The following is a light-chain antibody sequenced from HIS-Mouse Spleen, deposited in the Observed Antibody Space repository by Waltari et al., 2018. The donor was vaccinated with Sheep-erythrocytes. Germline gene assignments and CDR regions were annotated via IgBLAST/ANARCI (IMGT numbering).Light chain of an antibody. CDR2: EGS. CDR1: XRAXGSXXX. V-gene: IGLV2-23*01. Sequence: QSALPQPAXGAXSXGPSITXXRTGTXRAXGSXXXVSXYQQHPGKAPKLIIYEGSKRPSGVSHRFSGSKSGNTASLTISGLQAEDEADYYCCSYAGSSTPWVXGGGTKLTVL. J-gene: IGLJ3*02. CDR3: CSYAGSSTPWV.